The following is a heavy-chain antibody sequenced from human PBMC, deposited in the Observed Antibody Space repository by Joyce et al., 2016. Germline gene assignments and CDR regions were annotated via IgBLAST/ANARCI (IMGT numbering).Heavy chain of an antibody. CDR2: IGCEGSNK. D-gene: IGHD5-18*01. Sequence: QVQLVESGGGVVQPGKSLRLSCSASGFSLVNYATHWVRQAPGKGLEWVAGIGCEGSNKHYTASVKGRFTVSRDNSKNTLYLQMNNLRTEDMAVYYCAKSRGQSYVGWDFDFWGQGTLVTVSS. J-gene: IGHJ4*02. CDR3: AKSRGQSYVGWDFDF. V-gene: IGHV3-30*18. CDR1: GFSLVNYA.